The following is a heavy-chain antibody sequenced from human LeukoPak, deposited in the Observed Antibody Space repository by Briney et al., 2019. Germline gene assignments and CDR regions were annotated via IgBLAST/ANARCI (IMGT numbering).Heavy chain of an antibody. CDR2: INHSGST. J-gene: IGHJ6*02. D-gene: IGHD3-22*01. V-gene: IGHV4-34*01. CDR3: ARARGTMIVVARGMDV. Sequence: PSETLSLTCAVYGGSFSGCYWSWIRQPPGKGLEWIGEINHSGSTNYNPSLKSRVTISVDTSKNQFSLKLSSVTAADTAVYYCARARGTMIVVARGMDVWGQGTTVTVSS. CDR1: GGSFSGCY.